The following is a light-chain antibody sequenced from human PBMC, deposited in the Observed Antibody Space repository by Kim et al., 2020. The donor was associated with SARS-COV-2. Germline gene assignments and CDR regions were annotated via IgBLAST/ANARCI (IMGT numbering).Light chain of an antibody. CDR3: SSYTTDNTWV. Sequence: GQWITGTSSGTSSAVSTFNYVCWSQQNPDRAPKLIIYNVTKRRSEISDRFSGSKSGNTASLTISGLQAEDEADYYCSSYTTDNTWVSGGGTKVTVL. J-gene: IGLJ3*02. CDR2: NVT. V-gene: IGLV2-14*04. CDR1: SSAVSTFNY.